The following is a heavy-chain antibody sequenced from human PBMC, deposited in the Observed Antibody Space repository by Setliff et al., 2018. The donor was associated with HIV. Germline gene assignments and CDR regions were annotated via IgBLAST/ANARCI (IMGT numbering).Heavy chain of an antibody. V-gene: IGHV4-59*01. CDR2: VQYVGPA. D-gene: IGHD3-22*01. CDR3: ARGEPPASRSGLLY. Sequence: NPSETLSLTCSVSGDDINRDFWTWMRQPPGKGLEWIGYVQYVGPANYTPSLQSRPTLSIDTSKNQFSLKLISVTAADTAVYYCARGEPPASRSGLLYWGQGMLVTVSS. J-gene: IGHJ4*02. CDR1: GDDINRDF.